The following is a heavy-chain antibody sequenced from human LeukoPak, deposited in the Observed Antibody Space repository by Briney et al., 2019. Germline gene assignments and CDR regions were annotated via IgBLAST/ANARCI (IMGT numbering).Heavy chain of an antibody. Sequence: GGSLRLSCTASTLTLNNYWMSWVRQAPGKGLEWVANIKQDGSEKYHVDSVKGRFTISRDNAKNSLYLQTNSLRAEDTAVYYCASRAGYTGSWSAFDYWGQGTLVTVSS. CDR2: IKQDGSEK. V-gene: IGHV3-7*05. CDR3: ASRAGYTGSWSAFDY. D-gene: IGHD6-13*01. CDR1: TLTLNNYW. J-gene: IGHJ4*02.